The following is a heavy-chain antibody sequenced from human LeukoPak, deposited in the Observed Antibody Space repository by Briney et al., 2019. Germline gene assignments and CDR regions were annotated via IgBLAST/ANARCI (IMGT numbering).Heavy chain of an antibody. V-gene: IGHV3-23*01. CDR3: AKDIVVVPAAIIGFDY. CDR1: GFTFSSYA. J-gene: IGHJ4*02. CDR2: ISGSGGST. D-gene: IGHD2-2*02. Sequence: GGSLRLSCAASGFTFSSYAMSWVRQAPGKGLEWVSAISGSGGSTYYADSVKGRFTISRDNSKNTLYLQMNSLRAEDTAVYYCAKDIVVVPAAIIGFDYWGQGTLVTASS.